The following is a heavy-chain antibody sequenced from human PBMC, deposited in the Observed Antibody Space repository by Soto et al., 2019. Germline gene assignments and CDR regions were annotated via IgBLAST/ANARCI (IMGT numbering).Heavy chain of an antibody. CDR3: AKDGSQKNDDGDWVGS. D-gene: IGHD2-21*02. CDR1: GFTFEDYT. CDR2: ISWDGGTT. V-gene: IGHV3-43*01. J-gene: IGHJ5*02. Sequence: EVQLVESGGDVVQPGGSLRLSCAASGFTFEDYTIHWVRQAPGKALEWVSLISWDGGTTYYTHSVKGRFTISRDNSKNSLYLQMNSLRPEDTAVYYCAKDGSQKNDDGDWVGSWGQGTLVTVTS.